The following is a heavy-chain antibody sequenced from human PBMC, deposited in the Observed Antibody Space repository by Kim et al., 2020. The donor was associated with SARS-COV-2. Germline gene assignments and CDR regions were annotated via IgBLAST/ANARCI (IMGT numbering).Heavy chain of an antibody. D-gene: IGHD6-13*01. CDR3: ARDFMGRAARYYYGMDV. J-gene: IGHJ6*02. CDR1: GFTFSSYA. V-gene: IGHV3-30*04. Sequence: GGSLRLSCAASGFTFSSYAMHWVRQAPGKGLEWVAVISYDGSNKYYVDSVKGRFTISRDNSKNTLYLQMNSLRAEDTAVYYCARDFMGRAARYYYGMDVWGQGTTVTVSS. CDR2: ISYDGSNK.